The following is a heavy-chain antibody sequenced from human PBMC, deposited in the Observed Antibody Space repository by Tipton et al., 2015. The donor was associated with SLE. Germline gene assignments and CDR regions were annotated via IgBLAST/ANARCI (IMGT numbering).Heavy chain of an antibody. CDR3: ATPDPIYCSSSSCPSGFDY. D-gene: IGHD2-2*01. V-gene: IGHV3-66*02. CDR1: GFTVSSTY. J-gene: IGHJ4*02. Sequence: GSLRLSCAASGFTVSSTYMSWVRQAPGKGLEWVSVIYRDGSTHYADSVRGRFTISRDNSKNTLYLQMNSLRPEDTAVYYCATPDPIYCSSSSCPSGFDYWGQGTLVTVSS. CDR2: IYRDGST.